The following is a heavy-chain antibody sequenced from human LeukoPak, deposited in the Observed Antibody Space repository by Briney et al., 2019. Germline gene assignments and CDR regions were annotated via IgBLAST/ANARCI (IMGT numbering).Heavy chain of an antibody. V-gene: IGHV1-69*02. J-gene: IGHJ3*02. Sequence: SVKVSCKASGGTFSSYTISWVRQAPGQGLEWMGRIIPILGIANYAQKFQGRVTITADKSTSTAYMELSSLRSEDTAVYYCARLDAVRAFDIWGQGTMVTVSS. CDR2: IIPILGIA. CDR1: GGTFSSYT. CDR3: ARLDAVRAFDI. D-gene: IGHD2-2*01.